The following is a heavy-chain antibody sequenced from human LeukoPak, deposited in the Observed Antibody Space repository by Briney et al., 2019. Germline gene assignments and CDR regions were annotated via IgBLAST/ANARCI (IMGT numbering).Heavy chain of an antibody. D-gene: IGHD4-17*01. CDR1: GGSISSSSYY. V-gene: IGHV4-39*07. CDR2: IYYSGST. CDR3: ARDYGDYSAFDI. J-gene: IGHJ3*02. Sequence: SETLSLTCTVSGGSISSSSYYWGWIRQPPGKGLEWIGSIYYSGSTYYNPSLKSRVTISVDTSKNQFSLKLSSVTAADTAVYYCARDYGDYSAFDIWGQGTMVTVFS.